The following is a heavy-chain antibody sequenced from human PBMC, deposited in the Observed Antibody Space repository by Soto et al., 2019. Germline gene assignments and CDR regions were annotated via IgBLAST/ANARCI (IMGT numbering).Heavy chain of an antibody. J-gene: IGHJ4*02. CDR2: ISWDGGST. CDR1: GFTFDDYT. V-gene: IGHV3-43*01. CDR3: AKDLGAVAGTVFDY. Sequence: EVQLVESGGVVVQPGGSLRLSCAASGFTFDDYTMHWVRQAPGKGLEWVSLISWDGGSTYYADSVKGRFTISRDNSKNSLYPQMNSLRTEDTDLYYCAKDLGAVAGTVFDYWGQGTLVTVSS. D-gene: IGHD6-19*01.